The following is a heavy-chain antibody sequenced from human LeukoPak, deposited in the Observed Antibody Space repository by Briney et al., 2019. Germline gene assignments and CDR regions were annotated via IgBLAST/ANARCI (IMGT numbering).Heavy chain of an antibody. Sequence: ASVKVSCKASGYTFTSYDINWVRQATGQGLEWMGWMNPNSGNTGYAQKFQGRVTMTRNTSISTAYMELSSLRSEDTAVYYCASGGKRYCSSTSCYTGEGHPHYYYYYMDVWGKGTTVTVSS. CDR2: MNPNSGNT. J-gene: IGHJ6*03. CDR3: ASGGKRYCSSTSCYTGEGHPHYYYYYMDV. D-gene: IGHD2-2*02. V-gene: IGHV1-8*01. CDR1: GYTFTSYD.